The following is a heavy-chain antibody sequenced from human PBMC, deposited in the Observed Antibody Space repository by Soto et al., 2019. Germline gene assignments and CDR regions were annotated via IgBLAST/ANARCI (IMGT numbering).Heavy chain of an antibody. CDR3: ARDGSEVTIFGVAAEGGIDY. V-gene: IGHV3-30-3*01. CDR2: ISYDGSNK. CDR1: GFTFSSYA. Sequence: PGGSLRLSCAASGFTFSSYAMHWVRQAPGKGLEWVAVISYDGSNKYYADSVKGRFTISRDNSKNTLYLQMNSLRAEDTAVYYCARDGSEVTIFGVAAEGGIDYWGQGTLVTVSS. J-gene: IGHJ4*02. D-gene: IGHD3-3*01.